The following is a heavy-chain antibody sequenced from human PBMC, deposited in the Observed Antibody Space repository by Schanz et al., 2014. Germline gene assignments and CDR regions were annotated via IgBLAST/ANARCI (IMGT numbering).Heavy chain of an antibody. Sequence: QVQLVQSGAEVKKPGASVKVSCKASGYTFSSYGITWVRQAPGQGLEWMGWINGYNGHTLYAQKFQGRVTMTTDTSTSASYMELTSLRVDDAAVYYCARGFSAYVGSYFDYWGQGTLVTVSS. V-gene: IGHV1-18*01. CDR3: ARGFSAYVGSYFDY. D-gene: IGHD5-12*01. J-gene: IGHJ4*02. CDR2: INGYNGHT. CDR1: GYTFSSYG.